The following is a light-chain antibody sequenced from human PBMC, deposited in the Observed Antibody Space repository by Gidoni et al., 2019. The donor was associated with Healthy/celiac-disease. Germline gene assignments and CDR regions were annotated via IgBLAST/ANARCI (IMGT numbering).Light chain of an antibody. J-gene: IGKJ1*01. Sequence: EIVMTQSPATLSVSPGERATLSCRASQSVSSNLACYQQTPGKAPRLLLYGASTRSTGIPGTFSGSGSGTEFTLTISILQSEDFAVYSCQQYNNWPPWTFGQGTKVEIK. CDR2: GAS. CDR1: QSVSSN. V-gene: IGKV3-15*01. CDR3: QQYNNWPPWT.